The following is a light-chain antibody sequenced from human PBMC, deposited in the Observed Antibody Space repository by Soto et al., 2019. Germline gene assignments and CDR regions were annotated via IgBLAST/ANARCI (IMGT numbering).Light chain of an antibody. CDR3: NSHAGSNAV. CDR2: EVS. V-gene: IGLV2-8*01. J-gene: IGLJ1*01. Sequence: QSALTQPPSASGSPGQSVTISCTGTSSDVGSYNYVSWYQQHPGKAPKLVIYEVSKRPSGVPDRFSGSKSGNTASLTISGLQGEDEADYYCNSHAGSNAVFGTGTKLTVL. CDR1: SSDVGSYNY.